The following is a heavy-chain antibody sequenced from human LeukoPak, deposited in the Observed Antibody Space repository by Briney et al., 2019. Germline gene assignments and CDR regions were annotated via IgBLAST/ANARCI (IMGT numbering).Heavy chain of an antibody. J-gene: IGHJ4*02. Sequence: GGSLRLSCSASGFTFSSYAMHWVRQAPGKGLEWVAVISYDGSNKYYADSVKGRFTISGDNSKNTLYLQMNSLRAEDTAVYYCARDSGKRFLEWLFDYWGQGTLVTVSS. V-gene: IGHV3-30-3*01. CDR1: GFTFSSYA. CDR2: ISYDGSNK. D-gene: IGHD3-3*01. CDR3: ARDSGKRFLEWLFDY.